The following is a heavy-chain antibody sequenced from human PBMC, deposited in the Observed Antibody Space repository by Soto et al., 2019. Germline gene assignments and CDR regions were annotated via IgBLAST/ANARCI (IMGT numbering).Heavy chain of an antibody. V-gene: IGHV1-18*04. CDR3: ARGSFGYYSYFGLDV. CDR2: ISPHNGNT. CDR1: GYTFTNYG. D-gene: IGHD5-18*01. J-gene: IGHJ6*02. Sequence: QLQLVQSGAEVKKPGASVKVSCKASGYTFTNYGVTWVRQAPGQGLECMGWISPHNGNTNYPQKFQGRVTMTTDTPTSTDYMELRSLRSDDTAVYDCARGSFGYYSYFGLDVWRQGTTVTVSS.